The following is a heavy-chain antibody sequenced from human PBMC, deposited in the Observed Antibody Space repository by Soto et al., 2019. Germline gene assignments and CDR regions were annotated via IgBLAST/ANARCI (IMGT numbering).Heavy chain of an antibody. CDR2: IIPIFGTA. J-gene: IGHJ4*02. V-gene: IGHV1-69*13. CDR1: GGTFSSYA. Sequence: SVKVSFKASGGTFSSYAISWVRQAPGQGLEWMGGIIPIFGTANYAQKFQGRVTIIADESTSTAYMELSSLRSEDTAVYYCARGAAAGMYYFDYWGQGTLVTVSS. D-gene: IGHD6-13*01. CDR3: ARGAAAGMYYFDY.